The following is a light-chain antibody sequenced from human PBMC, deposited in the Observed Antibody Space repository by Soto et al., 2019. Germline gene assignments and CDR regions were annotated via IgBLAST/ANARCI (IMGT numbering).Light chain of an antibody. CDR1: QGINSY. CDR2: AAS. V-gene: IGKV1-9*01. J-gene: IGKJ4*01. CDR3: QQLKLNPLS. Sequence: IQLTQSPSSLSASIGDRVTISCRASQGINSYLAWYQQKPGKSPELLIDAASTLKSGVPSRYSGSGSGTDCTLTTSSLQPQYFANFYCQQLKLNPLSLGGRTKVEIK.